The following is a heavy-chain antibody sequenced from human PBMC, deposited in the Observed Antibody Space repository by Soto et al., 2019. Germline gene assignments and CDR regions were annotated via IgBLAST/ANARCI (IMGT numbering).Heavy chain of an antibody. J-gene: IGHJ3*02. CDR3: AKCMQVNWNYDAFHI. D-gene: IGHD1-7*01. V-gene: IGHV3-23*01. CDR2: ITATGGTT. Sequence: EVQLLESGGGLVQPGGSLRLSCTASGFTFSSYSMSWVRQAPGKGLEWVSHITATGGTTYYADSVKGRFTISRDTSRNSLYLQMNSLRAEDTALYFCAKCMQVNWNYDAFHIWGQGTMLTVSS. CDR1: GFTFSSYS.